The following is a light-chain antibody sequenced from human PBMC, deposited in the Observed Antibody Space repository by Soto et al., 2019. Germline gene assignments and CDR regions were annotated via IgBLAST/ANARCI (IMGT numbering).Light chain of an antibody. Sequence: DIQMTQSPSSLSASIGDRVTITCRASHSMSSYLNWYQQKPGKAPKLLIYAASSLQSGVPSRFSGRGSGTDFTLTISSLQPEDFATYYCQETYTNPRTFGQGTKVEI. CDR1: HSMSSY. CDR2: AAS. J-gene: IGKJ1*01. V-gene: IGKV1-39*01. CDR3: QETYTNPRT.